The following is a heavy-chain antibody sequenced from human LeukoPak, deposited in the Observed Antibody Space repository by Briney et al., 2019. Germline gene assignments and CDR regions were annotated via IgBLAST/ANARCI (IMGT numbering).Heavy chain of an antibody. CDR1: GYTFISYG. CDR2: ISVYNGNT. D-gene: IGHD5-18*01. Sequence: ASVKVSCKASGYTFISYGITWVRQAPGQGLEWMGWISVYNGNTNYAQKLQGRVTMTTDTSTSTAYMELRSLRSDDTAVYYCARGGAAMAYYGMDAWGQGTTVTVSS. J-gene: IGHJ6*02. V-gene: IGHV1-18*01. CDR3: ARGGAAMAYYGMDA.